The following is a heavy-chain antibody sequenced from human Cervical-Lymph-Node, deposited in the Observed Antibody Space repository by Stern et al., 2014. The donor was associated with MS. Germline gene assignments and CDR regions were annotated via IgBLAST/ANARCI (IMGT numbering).Heavy chain of an antibody. CDR3: ARDIGDVDIVATLPDS. J-gene: IGHJ5*01. Sequence: MQLVESGGGVVQPGTSLKLSCAASGFTFTNYGMHWVRQAPGRGLEGVAVVWNDGVNKYYAASVKGRFPISRDDSKNMLYLQMNSLRVEDTAVYYCARDIGDVDIVATLPDSWGQGTLVTVSS. V-gene: IGHV3-33*01. D-gene: IGHD5-12*01. CDR2: VWNDGVNK. CDR1: GFTFTNYG.